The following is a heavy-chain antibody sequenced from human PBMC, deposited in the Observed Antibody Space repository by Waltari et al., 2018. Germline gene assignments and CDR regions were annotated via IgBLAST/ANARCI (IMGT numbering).Heavy chain of an antibody. J-gene: IGHJ4*02. CDR3: ARAAYDYIWGSYRAYYFDY. CDR1: GGSISSSSYY. CDR2: IYYSGST. V-gene: IGHV4-39*07. Sequence: QLQLQASGPGLVKPSETLSLTCTVSGGSISSSSYYWGWLRQPPGKGLEWIGSIYYSGSTYYNPSLKSRVTISVDTSKNQFSLKLSSVTAADTAVYYCARAAYDYIWGSYRAYYFDYWGQGTLVTVSS. D-gene: IGHD3-16*02.